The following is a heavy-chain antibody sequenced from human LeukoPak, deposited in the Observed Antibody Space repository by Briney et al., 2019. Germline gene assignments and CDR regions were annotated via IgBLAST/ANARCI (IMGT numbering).Heavy chain of an antibody. J-gene: IGHJ4*02. D-gene: IGHD1-1*01. V-gene: IGHV3-48*02. CDR1: GFTFSRYS. CDR2: ISAGGSTM. CDR3: ARGGYD. Sequence: PGGSLRLSCAASGFTFSRYSINWVRQAPGKGLEWISYISAGGSTMYYADSVEGRFTISRDNAKNAPYLQMNSLRDEDTAVYYCARGGYDWGQETRVTVS.